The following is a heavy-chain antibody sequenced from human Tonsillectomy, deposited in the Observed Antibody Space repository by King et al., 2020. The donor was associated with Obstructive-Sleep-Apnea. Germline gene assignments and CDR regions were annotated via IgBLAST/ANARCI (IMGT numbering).Heavy chain of an antibody. J-gene: IGHJ6*02. CDR2: IIPIFATT. CDR1: GGTFSSYG. CDR3: ARVSRWRHPSLRDYYYYGMDV. V-gene: IGHV1-69*01. D-gene: IGHD5-24*01. Sequence: QLVQSGAEVKKPGSSVKVSCKASGGTFSSYGISWVRQAPGQGLEWMGGIIPIFATTNYAQKFQGRVTVTADESTSTAYMELSSLRSEDTAVYYCARVSRWRHPSLRDYYYYGMDVWGQGTTVTVSS.